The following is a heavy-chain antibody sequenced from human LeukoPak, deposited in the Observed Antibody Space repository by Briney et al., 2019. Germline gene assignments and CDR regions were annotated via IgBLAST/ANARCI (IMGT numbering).Heavy chain of an antibody. V-gene: IGHV4-34*01. D-gene: IGHD2-2*01. Sequence: MPSETLSLTCAVYGGSFSGYYWSWIRQPPGKGLEWIGEINHSGSTNYNPSLKSRVTISVDTSKNQFSLKLSSVTAADTAVYYCARSGIVVPATAWFDPWGQGTLVTVSA. J-gene: IGHJ5*02. CDR2: INHSGST. CDR1: GGSFSGYY. CDR3: ARSGIVVPATAWFDP.